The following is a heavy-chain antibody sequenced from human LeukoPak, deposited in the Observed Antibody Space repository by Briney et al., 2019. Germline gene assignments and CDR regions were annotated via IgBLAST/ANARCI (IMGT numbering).Heavy chain of an antibody. CDR2: INPSGGST. Sequence: ASVKVSCKASGHTFTSYYMHWVRQAPGQGLEWMGIINPSGGSTSYAQKFQGRVTMTRDTSTSTVYMELSSLRSEDTAVYYCAREHIGKQQPDYWGQGTLVTVSS. J-gene: IGHJ4*02. CDR1: GHTFTSYY. V-gene: IGHV1-46*01. D-gene: IGHD6-13*01. CDR3: AREHIGKQQPDY.